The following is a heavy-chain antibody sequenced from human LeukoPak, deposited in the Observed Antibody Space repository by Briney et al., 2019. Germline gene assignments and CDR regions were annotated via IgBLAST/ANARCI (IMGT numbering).Heavy chain of an antibody. CDR3: AREGNSYGYAFYYMDV. CDR2: IYYSGST. J-gene: IGHJ6*03. V-gene: IGHV4-39*02. CDR1: GGSISSSSYY. D-gene: IGHD5-18*01. Sequence: SETLSLTCTVSGGSISSSSYYWGWIRQPPGKGLEWIGSIYYSGSTYYNPSLKSRVTISVDTSKNQFSLKLSSVTAADTAVYYCAREGNSYGYAFYYMDVWGKGTTVTISS.